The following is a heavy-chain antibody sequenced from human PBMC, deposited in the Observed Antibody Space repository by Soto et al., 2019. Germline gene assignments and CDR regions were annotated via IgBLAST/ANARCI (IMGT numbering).Heavy chain of an antibody. V-gene: IGHV4-39*01. CDR2: IYYSGRT. J-gene: IGHJ5*02. D-gene: IGHD2-15*01. CDR3: ARQVTTSQVVPGLKWFDP. CDR1: GGSISSGYYC. Sequence: QLQLQESGPGLVTPSEPLSLTCNVSGGSISSGYYCCGWLSQPPGKGLEWIGSIYYSGRTYHSPSLRRRVHMSVDTSNHQFSLKLSSLTAADTAVYYGARQVTTSQVVPGLKWFDPWGQGSLVPVSS.